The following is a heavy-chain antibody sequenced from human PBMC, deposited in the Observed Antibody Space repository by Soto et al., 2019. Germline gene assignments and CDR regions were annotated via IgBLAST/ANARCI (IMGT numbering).Heavy chain of an antibody. J-gene: IGHJ4*02. V-gene: IGHV3-53*01. Sequence: EVQLVESGGGLIQPGGPLRLSCAASGFSVSSNYMSWVRQAPGKGLEWVSLIYSVGSTYYADSVKGRFTISRDNSKNTLYLQMNSLRAEDTAVYYCARLEVGWELGVGPLDFWGQGTLVTVSS. D-gene: IGHD1-26*01. CDR3: ARLEVGWELGVGPLDF. CDR1: GFSVSSNY. CDR2: IYSVGST.